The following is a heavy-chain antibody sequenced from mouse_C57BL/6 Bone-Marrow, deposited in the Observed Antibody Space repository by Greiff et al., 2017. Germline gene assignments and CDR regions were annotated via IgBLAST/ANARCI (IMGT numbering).Heavy chain of an antibody. J-gene: IGHJ1*03. CDR3: ARRYYYGSSLGYFDV. V-gene: IGHV5-6*02. CDR1: GFTFSSYG. CDR2: ISSGGSYT. D-gene: IGHD1-1*01. Sequence: SGGDLVKPGGSLKLSCAASGFTFSSYGMSWVRQTPDKRLEWVATISSGGSYTYYPDSVKGRFTISRDNAKNTLYLQMSSLKSEDTAMYYWARRYYYGSSLGYFDVWGTGTTVTVSS.